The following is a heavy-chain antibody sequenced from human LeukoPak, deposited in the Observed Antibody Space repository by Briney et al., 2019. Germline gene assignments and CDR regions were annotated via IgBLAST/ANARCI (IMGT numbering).Heavy chain of an antibody. CDR3: ARGGSYSGSYPPFDY. D-gene: IGHD1-26*01. Sequence: GGSLRLSCAASGFTFSSYEMNWVRQAPGKGLEWVSYISSSGSTIYYADSVKGRFTISRDNAKNSPYLQMNSLRAEDTAVYYCARGGSYSGSYPPFDYWGQGTLVTVSS. J-gene: IGHJ4*02. CDR2: ISSSGSTI. CDR1: GFTFSSYE. V-gene: IGHV3-48*03.